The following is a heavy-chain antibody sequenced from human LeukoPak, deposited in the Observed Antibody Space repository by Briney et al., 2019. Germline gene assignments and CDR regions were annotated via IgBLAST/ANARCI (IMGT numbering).Heavy chain of an antibody. Sequence: PSETLSLTCTVSGVSIRSYYWSWIRQPAGKGLEWIGRFHTSGSTNYNPSLKSRVTMSVDTSKNQFSLKLSSVTAADTAVYYCARDLRSGGSFFDYWGQGTLVTVSS. CDR1: GVSIRSYY. V-gene: IGHV4-4*07. J-gene: IGHJ4*02. D-gene: IGHD2-15*01. CDR2: FHTSGST. CDR3: ARDLRSGGSFFDY.